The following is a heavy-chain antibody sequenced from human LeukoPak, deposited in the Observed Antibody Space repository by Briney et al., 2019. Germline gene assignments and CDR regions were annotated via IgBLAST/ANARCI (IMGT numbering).Heavy chain of an antibody. Sequence: SGTLSLTCAVSGGSIINSNWRSWLRQPPGKGLEWIGYIYYSGITNYNPSLKSRVTISVDTSKNQFSLKLSSVTAADTAVYYCARESWGYYDSSGYSDYWGQGTLVTVSS. D-gene: IGHD3-22*01. CDR1: GGSIINSNW. J-gene: IGHJ4*02. CDR3: ARESWGYYDSSGYSDY. CDR2: IYYSGIT. V-gene: IGHV4-4*02.